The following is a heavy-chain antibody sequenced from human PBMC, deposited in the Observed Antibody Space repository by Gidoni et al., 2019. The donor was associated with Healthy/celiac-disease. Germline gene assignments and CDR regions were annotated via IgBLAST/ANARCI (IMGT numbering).Heavy chain of an antibody. J-gene: IGHJ6*02. CDR3: ARELDVARAGYGMDV. CDR1: GYPFTGYY. CDR2: INPNSGGT. Sequence: QVQLVQSGSEVKKHAASVKVACEASGYPFTGYYLHCVRQAPGQGLEWMGWINPNSGGTNDAQKFQVRVTRTRDTSISTAYMELSRLRSDDTAVYYCARELDVARAGYGMDVWGQGTTVTVSS. D-gene: IGHD3-16*01. V-gene: IGHV1-2*02.